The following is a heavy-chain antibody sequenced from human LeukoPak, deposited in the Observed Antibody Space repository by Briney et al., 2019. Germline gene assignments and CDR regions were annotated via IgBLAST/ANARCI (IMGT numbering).Heavy chain of an antibody. J-gene: IGHJ5*02. Sequence: SETLSLTCTVSGGSLSSDSFYWGWIRQPPGTGLEWIGSIYYSGSTYYNPSLKSRVTISVDTSKNQFSPKLNSVAAADTAVYYCARQRLDLWDPEFAPWGQGTLVTVSS. CDR3: ARQRLDLWDPEFAP. V-gene: IGHV4-39*01. CDR2: IYYSGST. D-gene: IGHD3/OR15-3a*01. CDR1: GGSLSSDSFY.